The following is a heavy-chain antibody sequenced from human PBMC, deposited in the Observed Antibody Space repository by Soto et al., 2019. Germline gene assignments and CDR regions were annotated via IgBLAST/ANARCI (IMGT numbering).Heavy chain of an antibody. CDR3: ARDLEYYYGSGSYYNADALDI. CDR1: GYTFTSYG. D-gene: IGHD3-10*01. Sequence: ASVKVSCKASGYTFTSYGISWVRQAPGQGLEWMGWISAYNGNTNYAQKLQGRVTMTTDTSTSTAYMELRSLRSDDTAVYYCARDLEYYYGSGSYYNADALDIWGQGTMVTVSS. V-gene: IGHV1-18*01. J-gene: IGHJ3*02. CDR2: ISAYNGNT.